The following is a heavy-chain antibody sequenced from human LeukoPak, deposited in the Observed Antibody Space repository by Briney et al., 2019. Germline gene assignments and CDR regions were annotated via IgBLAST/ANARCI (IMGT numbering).Heavy chain of an antibody. CDR1: GFTFNIYP. CDR2: LSPGGDT. Sequence: GASLRLACVAAGFTFNIYPMTSVSQSPESGLEWGSTLSPGGDTSYADSVKGRFTISRDDSKTTLYLQMHSLGAEETAVYYCAKSRVVDRRGYFDYWGQGTLVTVSS. V-gene: IGHV3-23*01. CDR3: AKSRVVDRRGYFDY. D-gene: IGHD2-15*01. J-gene: IGHJ4*02.